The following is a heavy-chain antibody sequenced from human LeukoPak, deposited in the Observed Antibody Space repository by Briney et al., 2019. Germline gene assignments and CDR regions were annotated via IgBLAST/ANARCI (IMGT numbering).Heavy chain of an antibody. V-gene: IGHV4-59*08. Sequence: PSETLSLTCTASGGTISSYYWSWIRQPPGKGLEWIGYIYYSGGTNYNPSLKSRVTISVDTSKNQFSLKLSSVTAADTAVYYCARSPGYCSGGSCRVSGMDVWDQGTTVTVS. CDR3: ARSPGYCSGGSCRVSGMDV. CDR1: GGTISSYY. CDR2: IYYSGGT. J-gene: IGHJ6*02. D-gene: IGHD2-15*01.